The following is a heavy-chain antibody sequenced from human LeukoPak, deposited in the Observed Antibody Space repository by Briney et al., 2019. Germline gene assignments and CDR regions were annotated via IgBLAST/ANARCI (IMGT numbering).Heavy chain of an antibody. Sequence: GGSLRLSCAASGFTVSSNYMSWVRQAPGKGLECVSYIIASGDSAYYADSVRGRFTISRDNSKNTLYLQMDDLRAEDSAVYYCATHILFWSGLFDSWGQGALVSVSS. D-gene: IGHD3-3*01. V-gene: IGHV3-53*01. CDR3: ATHILFWSGLFDS. CDR2: IASGDSA. CDR1: GFTVSSNY. J-gene: IGHJ4*02.